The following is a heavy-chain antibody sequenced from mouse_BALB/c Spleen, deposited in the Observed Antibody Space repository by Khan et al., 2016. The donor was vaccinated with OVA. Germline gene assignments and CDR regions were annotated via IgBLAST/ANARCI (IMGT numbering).Heavy chain of an antibody. D-gene: IGHD1-3*01. CDR1: GYTFTDFA. Sequence: QIQLVQSGTELVRPGVSVKISCKGSGYTFTDFAMHWVKQSHAKSLEWIGVISTYYGHATYNQKFQDKATMTVDLSSSTAYMEIARLTSEDSANYYCGRGIGSSQFAYWGQGTLVTVSA. CDR3: GRGIGSSQFAY. CDR2: ISTYYGHA. V-gene: IGHV1S137*01. J-gene: IGHJ3*01.